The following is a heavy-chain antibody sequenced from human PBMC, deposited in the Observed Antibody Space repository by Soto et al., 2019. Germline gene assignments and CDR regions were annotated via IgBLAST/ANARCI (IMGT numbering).Heavy chain of an antibody. CDR3: ARDSRQASYAIDFHT. J-gene: IGHJ3*02. Sequence: ASVKVSCKASGGTFSSYAISWVRQAPGQGLEWMGGIIPIFGTANYAQKFQGRVTITADESTSTAYMELSSLRSEDTAVYYCARDSRQASYAIDFHTWRQATLVTV. CDR1: GGTFSSYA. V-gene: IGHV1-69*13. D-gene: IGHD1-26*01. CDR2: IIPIFGTA.